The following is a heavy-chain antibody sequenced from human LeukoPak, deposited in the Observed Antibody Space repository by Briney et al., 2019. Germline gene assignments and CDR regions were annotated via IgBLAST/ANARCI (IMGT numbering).Heavy chain of an antibody. Sequence: ASVKVSCKASGYTFTGYYMHWVRQAPGQGLEWMGWINPNSGGTNYAQKFQGRVTMTRDTSISTAYMELSRLRSDDTAVYYCARDLATRSYYMDVWGKGTTVTVSS. CDR2: INPNSGGT. CDR1: GYTFTGYY. CDR3: ARDLATRSYYMDV. V-gene: IGHV1-2*02. J-gene: IGHJ6*03.